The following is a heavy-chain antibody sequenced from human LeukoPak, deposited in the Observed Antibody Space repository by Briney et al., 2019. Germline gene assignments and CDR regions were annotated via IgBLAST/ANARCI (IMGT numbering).Heavy chain of an antibody. CDR2: ISSSSSTI. J-gene: IGHJ3*02. V-gene: IGHV3-48*01. D-gene: IGHD3-22*01. Sequence: GGSLRLSCAASGFTFSSYSMNWVRQAPGKGLEWVSYISSSSSTIYYADSVKGRFTISRDNAKNSLYLQMNSLRAEDTAVYYCARDRSSGYWSPNDAFDIWGQGTMVTVSS. CDR1: GFTFSSYS. CDR3: ARDRSSGYWSPNDAFDI.